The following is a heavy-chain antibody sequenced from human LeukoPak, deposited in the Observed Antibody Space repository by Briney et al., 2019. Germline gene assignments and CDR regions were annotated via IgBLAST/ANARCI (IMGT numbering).Heavy chain of an antibody. CDR2: INTKRGGA. V-gene: IGHV1-2*02. Sequence: ASVPVSCKAYGYTFSDYYMHWVRQAPGQWLEWIGWINTKRGGANFAEKFQGRVTMTRDTSIRTVYMELSRVTYDDTAVYYCARGVGTSWFDPWGQGTLVTVSS. J-gene: IGHJ5*02. CDR3: ARGVGTSWFDP. D-gene: IGHD2-2*01. CDR1: GYTFSDYY.